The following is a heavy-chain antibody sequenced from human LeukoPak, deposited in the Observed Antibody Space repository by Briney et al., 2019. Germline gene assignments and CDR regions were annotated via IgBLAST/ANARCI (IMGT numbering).Heavy chain of an antibody. CDR3: VRDPGYNNGWYRFDP. Sequence: GGSLRLSCAASGFTFSSYAMSWVRQAPGKGLEWVSAISGSGGSTYYADSVKGRFTISRDNSKNTLYLQMNSLRAEDTALYYCVRDPGYNNGWYRFDPWGQGTLVTVSS. D-gene: IGHD6-19*01. CDR2: ISGSGGST. V-gene: IGHV3-23*01. CDR1: GFTFSSYA. J-gene: IGHJ5*02.